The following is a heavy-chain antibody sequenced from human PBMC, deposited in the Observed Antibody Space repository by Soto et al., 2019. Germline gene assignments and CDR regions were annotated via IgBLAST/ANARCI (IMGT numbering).Heavy chain of an antibody. D-gene: IGHD4-4*01. CDR2: IYYSGST. J-gene: IGHJ5*02. V-gene: IGHV4-31*03. CDR3: ARGTHIQWYDYSNKKFDP. Sequence: SETLSLTCTVSGGSISSGGYYWSWIRQHPGKGLEWIGYIYYSGSTYYNPSLKSRVTISVDTSKNQFSLKLSPVTAADTAVYYCARGTHIQWYDYSNKKFDPWGQGTLVTVSS. CDR1: GGSISSGGYY.